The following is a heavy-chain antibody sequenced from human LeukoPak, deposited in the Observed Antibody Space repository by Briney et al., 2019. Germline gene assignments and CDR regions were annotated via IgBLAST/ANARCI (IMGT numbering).Heavy chain of an antibody. V-gene: IGHV3-23*01. J-gene: IGHJ6*03. CDR1: GFTLSSYA. D-gene: IGHD6-6*01. CDR3: AKGSIAAAKGYYYYMDV. CDR2: ISGSGGST. Sequence: GGSLRLSCAASGFTLSSYAMSWARQAPGKGLEWASGISGSGGSTDYADSVKGRFTVSRDNSKNTLYLQMNSLRAEDTAVYYCAKGSIAAAKGYYYYMDVWGKGTTVTVSS.